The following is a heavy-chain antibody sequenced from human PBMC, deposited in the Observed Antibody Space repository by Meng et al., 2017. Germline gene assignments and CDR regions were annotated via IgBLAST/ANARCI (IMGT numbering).Heavy chain of an antibody. CDR3: ARWWRYCSGGSCYLGDAFDI. D-gene: IGHD2-15*01. CDR2: MNPNSGNT. J-gene: IGHJ3*02. Sequence: ASVKVSCKASGYTFTSYDINWVRQATGQGLEWMGWMNPNSGNTGYAQKFQGRVTISRDNAKNTLYLQMNSLRAEDTAVYYCARWWRYCSGGSCYLGDAFDIWGQGTMVTVSS. CDR1: GYTFTSYD. V-gene: IGHV1-8*01.